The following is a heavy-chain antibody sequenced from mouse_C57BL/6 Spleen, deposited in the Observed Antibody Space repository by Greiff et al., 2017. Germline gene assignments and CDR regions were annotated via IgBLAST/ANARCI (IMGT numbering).Heavy chain of an antibody. D-gene: IGHD2-3*01. J-gene: IGHJ1*03. V-gene: IGHV1-69*01. Sequence: VQLQQPGAELVMPGASVKLSCKASGYTFTSYWMHWVKQRPGQGLEWIGEIDPSDSYTTYNQKFKGKSTLTVDKSSSTAYMQLSSLTSEDSAVYYCARCTIYDGYPWYFDVWGTGTTVTVSS. CDR3: ARCTIYDGYPWYFDV. CDR1: GYTFTSYW. CDR2: IDPSDSYT.